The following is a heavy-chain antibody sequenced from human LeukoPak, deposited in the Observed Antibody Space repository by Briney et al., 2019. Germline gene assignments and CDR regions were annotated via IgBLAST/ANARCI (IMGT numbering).Heavy chain of an antibody. CDR1: GGSISSYY. CDR2: IYYSGST. D-gene: IGHD3-22*01. CDR3: AREKYYDSSGFRGNAFDI. V-gene: IGHV4-59*01. Sequence: SETLSLTCTVSGGSISSYYWSWIRQPPGKGLEWIGYIYYSGSTNYNPSLKSRVTISVDTSKNQFSLKLSSVTAADTAVYYCAREKYYDSSGFRGNAFDIWGQGTMVTVSS. J-gene: IGHJ3*02.